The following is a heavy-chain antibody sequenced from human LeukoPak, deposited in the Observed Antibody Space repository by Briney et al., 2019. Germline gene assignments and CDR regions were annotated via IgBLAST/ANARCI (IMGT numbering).Heavy chain of an antibody. J-gene: IGHJ4*02. CDR3: ARAPDRFAY. V-gene: IGHV3-48*03. CDR1: GFTFSSYE. CDR2: ISSSGSTI. D-gene: IGHD3-22*01. Sequence: GGSLRLSCAASGFTFSSYEMNWVRQAPGKGLEWVSYISSSGSTIYYADSVKGRFTIFRDNAKNSLYLQMNSLRAEDTAVYYCARAPDRFAYWGQGTLVTVSS.